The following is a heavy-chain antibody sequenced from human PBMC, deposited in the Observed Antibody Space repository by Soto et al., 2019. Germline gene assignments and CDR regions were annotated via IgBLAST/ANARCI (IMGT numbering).Heavy chain of an antibody. Sequence: QVQLQESGPGLVKPSGTLSLTCAVSGDSMSSADWWSWVRQPPGKGLEWIGEIHHSGGINYHPSLRLRVTISVDMSKNQFSLNLSSVTAADTAVYFCVCNGYYALDHWGQGTLVIVSP. CDR1: GDSMSSADW. D-gene: IGHD6-25*01. CDR3: VCNGYYALDH. J-gene: IGHJ4*02. V-gene: IGHV4-4*02. CDR2: IHHSGGI.